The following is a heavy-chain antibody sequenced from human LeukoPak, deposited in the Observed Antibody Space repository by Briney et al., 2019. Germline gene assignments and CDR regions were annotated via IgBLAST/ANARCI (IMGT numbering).Heavy chain of an antibody. J-gene: IGHJ4*02. CDR2: ISSSSSYI. CDR3: AREAAGSTPDY. CDR1: GFTFSSYS. V-gene: IGHV3-21*01. D-gene: IGHD6-13*01. Sequence: GGSLRLSWAASGFTFSSYSMNWVRQAPGKGLEWVSSISSSSSYIYYADSVKGRLTISRDNAKNSLYLQMNSLRAEDTAVYYCAREAAGSTPDYWGQGTLVTVSS.